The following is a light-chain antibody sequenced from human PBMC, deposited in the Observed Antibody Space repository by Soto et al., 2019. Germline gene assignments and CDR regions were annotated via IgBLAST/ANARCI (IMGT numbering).Light chain of an antibody. CDR3: QQRSSWLT. CDR1: QSIRNF. V-gene: IGKV3-11*01. J-gene: IGKJ4*01. Sequence: ETVLTQSPATLSLSPGERATFSCRASQSIRNFLAWYQQKPGQAPRLLIYDTSNRATGIPARFSGSGSGTDFTLTISSLEPEDCAVYYCQQRSSWLTFGGGTKVEIK. CDR2: DTS.